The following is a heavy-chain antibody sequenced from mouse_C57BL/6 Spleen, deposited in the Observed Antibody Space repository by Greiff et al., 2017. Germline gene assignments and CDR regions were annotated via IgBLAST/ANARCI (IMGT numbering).Heavy chain of an antibody. V-gene: IGHV5-17*01. J-gene: IGHJ3*01. Sequence: EVKLMESGGGLVKPGGSLKLSCAASGFTFSDYGMHWVRQAPEKGLEWVAYISSGSSTIYYADTVKGRFTISRDNAKNTLFLQMTSLRSEDTAMYYCARDSSGYVLPFAYWGQGTLVTVSA. D-gene: IGHD3-2*02. CDR2: ISSGSSTI. CDR3: ARDSSGYVLPFAY. CDR1: GFTFSDYG.